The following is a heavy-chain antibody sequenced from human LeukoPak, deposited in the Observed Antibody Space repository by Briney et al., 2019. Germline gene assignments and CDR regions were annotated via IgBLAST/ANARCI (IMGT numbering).Heavy chain of an antibody. CDR2: IKQDGSEK. V-gene: IGHV3-7*01. J-gene: IGHJ6*02. D-gene: IGHD3-3*01. CDR3: ARRGFWSGYYMAYYYGMDV. Sequence: PGGSLRLSCAASGFTFSSYWMSWVRQAPGKGLEWVANIKQDGSEKYYVDSVKGRFTISRDNAKNSLYLQMNSLRAEDTAVYYCARRGFWSGYYMAYYYGMDVWGQGTTVTVSS. CDR1: GFTFSSYW.